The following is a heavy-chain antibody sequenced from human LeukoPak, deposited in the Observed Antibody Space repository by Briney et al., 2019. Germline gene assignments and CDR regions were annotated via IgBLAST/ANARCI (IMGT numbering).Heavy chain of an antibody. CDR2: ISAYNGNT. V-gene: IGHV1-18*01. D-gene: IGHD2-2*02. CDR3: TSTYCSSTSCYTGFDY. J-gene: IGHJ4*02. Sequence: ASVKVSCKASGYTFTSYGISWVRQAPGQGLEWMGWISAYNGNTNYAQKLQGRVTMTTDTSTGTAYMELRSLRSDDTAVYYCTSTYCSSTSCYTGFDYWGQGTLVTVSS. CDR1: GYTFTSYG.